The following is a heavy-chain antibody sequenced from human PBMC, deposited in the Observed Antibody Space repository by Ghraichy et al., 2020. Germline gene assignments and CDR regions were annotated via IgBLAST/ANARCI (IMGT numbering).Heavy chain of an antibody. V-gene: IGHV3-21*01. Sequence: GGSLRLSCAASGFTFSSYSMNWVRQAPGKGLEWVSSISSSSSYIYYADSVKGRFTISRDNAKNSLYLQMNSLRAEDTAVYYCARGRDNYYDSSGYYNDAFDIWGQGTMVTVSS. CDR2: ISSSSSYI. CDR3: ARGRDNYYDSSGYYNDAFDI. CDR1: GFTFSSYS. J-gene: IGHJ3*02. D-gene: IGHD3-22*01.